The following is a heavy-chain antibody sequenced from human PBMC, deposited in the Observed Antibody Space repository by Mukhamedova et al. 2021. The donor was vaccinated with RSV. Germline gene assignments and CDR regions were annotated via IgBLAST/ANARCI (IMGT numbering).Heavy chain of an antibody. CDR2: IYPGDSDT. CDR3: ARLRIAARPGAFVI. V-gene: IGHV5-51*01. J-gene: IGHJ3*02. D-gene: IGHD6-6*01. Sequence: GIIYPGDSDTRYSPSFQGQVTISADKSISTAYLQWSSLKASDTAMYYCARLRIAARPGAFVIWGQGTMVTGSS.